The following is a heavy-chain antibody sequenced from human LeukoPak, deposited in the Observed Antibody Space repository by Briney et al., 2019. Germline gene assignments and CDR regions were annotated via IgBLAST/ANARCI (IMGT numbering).Heavy chain of an antibody. D-gene: IGHD4-17*01. CDR1: GFTFSSYS. CDR3: ARDGDGHFDY. J-gene: IGHJ4*02. CDR2: ISSSSSYI. Sequence: PGGSLRLSCAASGFTFSSYSMNWVRQAPGKGLEWVSSISSSSSYIYYADSVKGRFTISRDNAENSLYLEMNSLSAEDTAVYYCARDGDGHFDYWGQGTLVTVSS. V-gene: IGHV3-21*01.